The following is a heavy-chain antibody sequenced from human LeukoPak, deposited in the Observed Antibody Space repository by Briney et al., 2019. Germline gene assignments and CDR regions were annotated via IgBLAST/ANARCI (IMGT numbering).Heavy chain of an antibody. Sequence: SETLSLTCTVSGGSLSSSTYSWGWIRQPPGKGLEWIGRLDSSGSTNFNPSLKSRVTISVDTSKNQFSLKLTSVTAADTAVYYCVRGPYGSGISNWFDPWGQGTLVIVSS. D-gene: IGHD3-10*01. CDR1: GGSLSSSTYS. CDR2: LDSSGST. J-gene: IGHJ5*02. V-gene: IGHV4-39*07. CDR3: VRGPYGSGISNWFDP.